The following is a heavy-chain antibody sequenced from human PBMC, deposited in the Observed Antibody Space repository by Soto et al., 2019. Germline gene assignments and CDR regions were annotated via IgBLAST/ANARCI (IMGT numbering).Heavy chain of an antibody. V-gene: IGHV4-31*03. CDR2: IYYSGST. D-gene: IGHD5-12*01. Sequence: SETLSLTCTVSGGSISSGGYYWSWIRQHPGKGLEWIGYIYYSGSTYYNPSLKSRVTISVDTSKNQFSLKLSSVTAADTAVYYCARGSIVAFFWFDPWGQGTLVTVSS. CDR1: GGSISSGGYY. CDR3: ARGSIVAFFWFDP. J-gene: IGHJ5*02.